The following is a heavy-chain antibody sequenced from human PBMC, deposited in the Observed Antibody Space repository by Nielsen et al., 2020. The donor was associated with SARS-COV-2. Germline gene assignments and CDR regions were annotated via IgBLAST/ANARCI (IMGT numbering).Heavy chain of an antibody. CDR3: TRENNWNLEW. CDR2: IKSTTYGGTT. D-gene: IGHD1-7*01. CDR1: GFTFSNAW. J-gene: IGHJ4*02. V-gene: IGHV3-15*01. Sequence: GESLKISCAASGFTFSNAWMSWVRQAPGKGLEWIARIKSTTYGGTTDYAASVKGRFSISRDDSKNMLFLQMNSLKTEDAAVYYCTRENNWNLEWWGQGTQVTVSS.